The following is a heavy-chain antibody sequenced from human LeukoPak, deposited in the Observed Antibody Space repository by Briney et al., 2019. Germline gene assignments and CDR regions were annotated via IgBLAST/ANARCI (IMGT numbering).Heavy chain of an antibody. D-gene: IGHD2-2*01. CDR3: ARDRGCSSTSCYGDYYYGMDV. V-gene: IGHV3-30*04. CDR2: ISYDGSNK. Sequence: GGSLRLSCAASGFTSSSYAMHWVRQAPGKGLGWVAVISYDGSNKYYADSVKGGFTISRDNSKNTLYLQMNSLRAEDTAVYYCARDRGCSSTSCYGDYYYGMDVWGQGTTVTVSS. J-gene: IGHJ6*02. CDR1: GFTSSSYA.